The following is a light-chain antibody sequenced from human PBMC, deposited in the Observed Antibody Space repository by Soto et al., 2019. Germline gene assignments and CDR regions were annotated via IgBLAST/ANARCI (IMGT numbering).Light chain of an antibody. V-gene: IGLV1-44*01. Sequence: QSVLTQPHSASRTPGQRVTISCSGSRSNIGTSSVHWFQQLPGTAPKLLISTTDQRPSGVPERFSGSKSGTSASLAISGLQSEDEADYYCEAWDVSLNGHVFGTGTKVTVL. J-gene: IGLJ1*01. CDR1: RSNIGTSS. CDR2: TTD. CDR3: EAWDVSLNGHV.